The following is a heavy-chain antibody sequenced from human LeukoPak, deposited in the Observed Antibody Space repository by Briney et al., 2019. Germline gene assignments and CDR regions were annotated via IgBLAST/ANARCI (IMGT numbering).Heavy chain of an antibody. V-gene: IGHV3-23*03. Sequence: GGFLRLSCAASGFTFSSYAMSWVRQAPGKGLEWVSLIFGGGSTYYADSVKGRFSISRDTSKNTLNLQMKSLRAEDTAVYYCARGFSGHGLFDYWGQGTLVTISS. CDR3: ARGFSGHGLFDY. CDR2: IFGGGST. D-gene: IGHD5-12*01. J-gene: IGHJ4*02. CDR1: GFTFSSYA.